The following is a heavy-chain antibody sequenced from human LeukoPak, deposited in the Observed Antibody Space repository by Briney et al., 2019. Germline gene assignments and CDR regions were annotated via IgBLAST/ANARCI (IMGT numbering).Heavy chain of an antibody. CDR2: ISYDGNNK. CDR3: ARNWWDYSDNGDYHPGP. Sequence: GRSLRLSCAASGFTFSRFDMHWVRQAPGKGLEYVAVISYDGNNKYYADSVKGRFTISRDNSKNTLDLQMNSLRAEDTAVYYCARNWWDYSDNGDYHPGPWGQGTTVTVSS. D-gene: IGHD4-17*01. CDR1: GFTFSRFD. J-gene: IGHJ6*02. V-gene: IGHV3-30*03.